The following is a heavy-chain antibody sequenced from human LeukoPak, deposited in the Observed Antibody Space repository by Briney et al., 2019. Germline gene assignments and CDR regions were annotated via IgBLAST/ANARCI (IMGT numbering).Heavy chain of an antibody. CDR3: ARGYVVRGLAYWFDP. CDR2: IKQDGSEK. CDR1: GFSFSRHG. D-gene: IGHD3-10*01. J-gene: IGHJ5*02. Sequence: GGSLRLSCAGSGFSFSRHGMNWVRQAPGKGLEWVANIKQDGSEKYYVDSVKGRFTISRDNAKNSLYLQMNSLRAGDTAVYYCARGYVVRGLAYWFDPWGQGTLVTVSS. V-gene: IGHV3-7*01.